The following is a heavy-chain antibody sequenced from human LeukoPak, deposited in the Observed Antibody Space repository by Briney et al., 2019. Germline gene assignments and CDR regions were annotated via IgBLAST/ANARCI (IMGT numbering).Heavy chain of an antibody. J-gene: IGHJ4*02. V-gene: IGHV3-74*01. D-gene: IGHD5-18*01. CDR3: ARITWIQLWHDFDY. CDR1: GVTFSRYW. CDR2: IKNDGSRT. Sequence: GGSLRLSCAASGVTFSRYWMHWVRQAPGKGLEWVSRIKNDGSRTTYADAVKGRFTISRDNAENSLYLQMNILRAEDTAVYYCARITWIQLWHDFDYWGQGALVTVSS.